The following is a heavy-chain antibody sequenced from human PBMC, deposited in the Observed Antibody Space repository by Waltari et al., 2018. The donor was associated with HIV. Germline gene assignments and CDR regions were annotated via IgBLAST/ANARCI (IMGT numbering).Heavy chain of an antibody. CDR3: ARAMGEYQLENAFDI. Sequence: EVQLVESGGGLVQPGGSLRLSCAASGFTFSSYWMHWVRQAPGKGLVWVSRINCDVSSTSYADSVKGRFTISRDNAKNTLYLQMNSLRAEDTAVYYCARAMGEYQLENAFDIWGQGTMVTVSS. D-gene: IGHD2-2*01. CDR2: INCDVSST. CDR1: GFTFSSYW. V-gene: IGHV3-74*01. J-gene: IGHJ3*02.